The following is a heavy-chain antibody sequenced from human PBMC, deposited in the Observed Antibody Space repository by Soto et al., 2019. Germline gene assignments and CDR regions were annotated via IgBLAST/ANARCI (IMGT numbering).Heavy chain of an antibody. Sequence: GESLKISCKAFGYSFTNYWLGWVRQMPGKGLEWMGIIYPADSGTRYSPSFQGQVTMSVDKSISTAYLQWSSLKASDTAIYYCARWPTGPTNWFDPWGQGTLVTAPQ. V-gene: IGHV5-51*01. D-gene: IGHD4-17*01. CDR2: IYPADSGT. CDR1: GYSFTNYW. J-gene: IGHJ5*02. CDR3: ARWPTGPTNWFDP.